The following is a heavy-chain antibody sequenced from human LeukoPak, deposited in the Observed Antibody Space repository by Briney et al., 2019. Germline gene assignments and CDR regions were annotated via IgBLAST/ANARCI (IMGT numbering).Heavy chain of an antibody. CDR1: GFTFSSYA. CDR2: ISGSGGST. D-gene: IGHD3-9*01. Sequence: GGSLRLSCAASGFTFSSYAMSWVRQAPGKGLEWVSAISGSGGSTYYADSVKGRFTISRDNSKNTLYLQMNSLRAEDTAVYYCAKSSTYYDILTGYYYFDYWGQGTLVTVSS. V-gene: IGHV3-23*01. J-gene: IGHJ4*02. CDR3: AKSSTYYDILTGYYYFDY.